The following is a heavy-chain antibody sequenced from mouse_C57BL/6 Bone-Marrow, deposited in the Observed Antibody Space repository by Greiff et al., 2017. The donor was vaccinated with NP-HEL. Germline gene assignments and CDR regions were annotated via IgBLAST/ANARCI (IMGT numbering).Heavy chain of an antibody. J-gene: IGHJ4*01. CDR3: APHYYAMDY. Sequence: QQSGQGLEWIGEIDPSDSYTNYNQKFKGKATLTVDTSSSTAYMQLSSLTSEDSAVYYCAPHYYAMDYWGQGTSVTVSS. V-gene: IGHV1-50*01. CDR2: IDPSDSYT.